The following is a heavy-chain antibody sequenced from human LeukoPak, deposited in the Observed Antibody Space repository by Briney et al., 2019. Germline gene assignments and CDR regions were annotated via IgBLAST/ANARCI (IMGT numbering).Heavy chain of an antibody. Sequence: GGSLRLSCAASGFTFSNAWMSWVRQAPGKGLDWVGRIKSKSDGGTTDYAAPVKGRFTISRDDSKSTLYLQMNSLKTEDTAVYYCTTSSYSDSSGYYGVKYWGQGNLVTVSS. V-gene: IGHV3-15*01. CDR2: IKSKSDGGTT. CDR1: GFTFSNAW. CDR3: TTSSYSDSSGYYGVKY. J-gene: IGHJ4*02. D-gene: IGHD3-22*01.